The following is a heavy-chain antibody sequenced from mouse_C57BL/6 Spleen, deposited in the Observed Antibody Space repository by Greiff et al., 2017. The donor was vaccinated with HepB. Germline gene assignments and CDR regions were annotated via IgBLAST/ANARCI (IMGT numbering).Heavy chain of an antibody. CDR1: GYSITSGYY. J-gene: IGHJ3*01. CDR3: ALFYYDYDAWFAY. D-gene: IGHD2-4*01. V-gene: IGHV3-6*01. Sequence: EVKLLESGPGLVKPSQSLSLTCSVTGYSITSGYYWNWIRQFPGNKLEWMGYISYDGSNNYNPSLKNRISITRDTSKNQFFLKLNSVTTEDTATYYCALFYYDYDAWFAYWGQGTLVTVSA. CDR2: ISYDGSN.